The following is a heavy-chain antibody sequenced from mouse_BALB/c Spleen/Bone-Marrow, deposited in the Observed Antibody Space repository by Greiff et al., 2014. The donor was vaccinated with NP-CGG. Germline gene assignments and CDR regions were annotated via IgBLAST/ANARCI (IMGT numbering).Heavy chain of an antibody. Sequence: VKLVESGAELIKPGASVKISCKATGYTFSSYWIEWVKQRPGHGLEWVGEILPGSGSTNYNEKFKGKATFTADTSSNTAYMQLSSLTSEDSAVYYCARELGDYWGQGTLVTVSA. J-gene: IGHJ3*01. D-gene: IGHD4-1*01. V-gene: IGHV1-9*01. CDR3: ARELGDY. CDR2: ILPGSGST. CDR1: GYTFSSYW.